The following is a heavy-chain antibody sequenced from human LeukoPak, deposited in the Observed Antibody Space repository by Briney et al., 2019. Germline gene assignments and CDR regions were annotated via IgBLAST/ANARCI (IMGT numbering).Heavy chain of an antibody. D-gene: IGHD2-2*01. CDR1: RFTFSSYW. V-gene: IGHV3-74*01. J-gene: IGHJ5*02. CDR2: INSDGSST. Sequence: GGSLRLSCAASRFTFSSYWMHWVRQAPGKGLVWVSRINSDGSSTSDADSVKGRFTISRDNAKNTLYLQMNSLRAEDTAVYYCAREASGGYCSSTSCHNWFDPWGQGTPVTVSS. CDR3: AREASGGYCSSTSCHNWFDP.